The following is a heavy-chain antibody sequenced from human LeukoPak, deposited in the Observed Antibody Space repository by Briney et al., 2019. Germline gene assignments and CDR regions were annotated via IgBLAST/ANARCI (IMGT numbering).Heavy chain of an antibody. V-gene: IGHV4-39*07. CDR1: GGSISSSSYY. CDR2: IYYSGST. CDR3: ARDRKGRFRTINQFNWFDP. D-gene: IGHD1-14*01. J-gene: IGHJ5*02. Sequence: SETLSLTCTVSGGSISSSSYYWGWIRQPPGKGLEWIGSIYYSGSTYYNPSLKSRFTISVDTSKNQFSLKLSSVTAADTAVYYCARDRKGRFRTINQFNWFDPWGQGTLVTVSS.